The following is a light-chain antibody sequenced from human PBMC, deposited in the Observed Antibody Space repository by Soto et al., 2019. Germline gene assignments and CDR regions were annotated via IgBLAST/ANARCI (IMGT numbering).Light chain of an antibody. Sequence: EIVLTQSPATLSLSPGERATLSCRASQSISSNLAWYQQKRGQAPRLLIHDASNRATGIPARFSGSGSGTDFTLTISSLEPEDFAVYYCQQRSNWPPLTFGEGTKVEIK. CDR2: DAS. CDR1: QSISSN. J-gene: IGKJ4*01. V-gene: IGKV3-11*01. CDR3: QQRSNWPPLT.